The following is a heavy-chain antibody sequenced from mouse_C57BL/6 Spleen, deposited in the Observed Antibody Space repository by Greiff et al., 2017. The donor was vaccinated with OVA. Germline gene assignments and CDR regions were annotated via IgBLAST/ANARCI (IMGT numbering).Heavy chain of an antibody. CDR1: GFTFSSYA. Sequence: EVKVVESGGGLVKPGGSLKLSCAASGFTFSSYAMSWVRQTPEKRLEWVATISDGGSYTYYPDNVKGRFTISRDNAKNNLYLQMSHLKSEDTAMYYCARHYGSSGFDYWGQGTTLTVSS. CDR3: ARHYGSSGFDY. V-gene: IGHV5-4*03. CDR2: ISDGGSYT. D-gene: IGHD1-1*01. J-gene: IGHJ2*01.